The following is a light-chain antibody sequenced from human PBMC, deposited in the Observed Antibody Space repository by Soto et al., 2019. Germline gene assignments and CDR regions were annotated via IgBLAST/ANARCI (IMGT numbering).Light chain of an antibody. CDR3: TSYTSDSTYV. CDR1: STDVGRYNY. J-gene: IGLJ1*01. CDR2: DVS. Sequence: QSALTQPASVSGSPGQSITISCTGTSTDVGRYNYVSWYQQHPGKAPKLMVYDVSNRPSGVSNRFSCSKSGTTASLTISGQPAEDDADYYCTSYTSDSTYVFGTGTKVTVL. V-gene: IGLV2-14*01.